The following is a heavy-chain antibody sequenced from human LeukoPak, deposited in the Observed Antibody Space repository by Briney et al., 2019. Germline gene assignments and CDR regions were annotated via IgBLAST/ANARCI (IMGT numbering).Heavy chain of an antibody. J-gene: IGHJ4*02. Sequence: SVKVSCKASGGTFSSYAISWVRQAPGQGLEWMGGIIPIFGTANYAQKFQGRVTITADESTSTAYMELSSLRSEDTAVYYCATDRSGSYTPYFDYWGQGTLVTVSS. CDR2: IIPIFGTA. V-gene: IGHV1-69*13. CDR3: ATDRSGSYTPYFDY. D-gene: IGHD1-26*01. CDR1: GGTFSSYA.